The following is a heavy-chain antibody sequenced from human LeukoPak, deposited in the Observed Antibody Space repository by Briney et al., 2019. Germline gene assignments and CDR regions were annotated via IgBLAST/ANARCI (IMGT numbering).Heavy chain of an antibody. J-gene: IGHJ4*02. CDR3: AKGAYDYVEIGYFDH. Sequence: GGSLRLSCAVSGFSLSNYAMSWVRQAPGKGLEWVSLIIASSGTVYADSVKGRFTISRDNSKNTLYPQMNSLRAEDTAVYYCAKGAYDYVEIGYFDHWGQGTLVTVSS. CDR1: GFSLSNYA. V-gene: IGHV3-23*01. D-gene: IGHD5-12*01. CDR2: IIASSGT.